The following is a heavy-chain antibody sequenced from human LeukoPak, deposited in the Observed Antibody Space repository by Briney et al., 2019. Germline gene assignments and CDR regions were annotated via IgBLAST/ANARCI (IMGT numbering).Heavy chain of an antibody. CDR1: GYSFTSYW. CDR3: ARPGYCSGGSCYYPAPLDY. V-gene: IGHV5-51*01. D-gene: IGHD2-15*01. CDR2: IYPGDSDT. J-gene: IGHJ4*02. Sequence: GESLKISCKGSGYSFTSYWIGWVRQMPGKGLEWMGIIYPGDSDTRYSPSFQGQVTISADKSISTAYLQWSSLKASDTAMYCCARPGYCSGGSCYYPAPLDYWGQGTLVTVSS.